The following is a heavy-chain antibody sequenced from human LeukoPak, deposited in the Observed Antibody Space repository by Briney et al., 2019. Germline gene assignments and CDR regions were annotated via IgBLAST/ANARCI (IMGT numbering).Heavy chain of an antibody. V-gene: IGHV4-39*01. CDR3: ARLDRTYYYATSESYPDY. J-gene: IGHJ4*02. CDR2: AYYTGST. D-gene: IGHD3-10*01. Sequence: TSETLSLTCTVSGGSISNSSYYWGWIRQPPGKGLEWVGSAYYTGSTYYNPSLKSRVTISVDTSKNQFSLRLSSVTAADTALYYCARLDRTYYYATSESYPDYWGQGTLVTVSS. CDR1: GGSISNSSYY.